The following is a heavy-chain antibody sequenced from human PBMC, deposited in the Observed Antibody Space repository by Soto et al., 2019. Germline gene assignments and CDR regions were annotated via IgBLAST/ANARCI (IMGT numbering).Heavy chain of an antibody. Sequence: QVQLVQSGAALKRPGASVRLSCKASGYRFTSDAIVWVRQAPGQGLEWMGWVSPHNDNRNYAYKFRDKVTIATDSATSTAHRELRSLRSEDTAVYYCAREKDLDTRTAFDGWGQGTIVTVS. V-gene: IGHV1-18*04. CDR3: AREKDLDTRTAFDG. D-gene: IGHD5-18*01. CDR1: GYRFTSDA. CDR2: VSPHNDNR. J-gene: IGHJ3*01.